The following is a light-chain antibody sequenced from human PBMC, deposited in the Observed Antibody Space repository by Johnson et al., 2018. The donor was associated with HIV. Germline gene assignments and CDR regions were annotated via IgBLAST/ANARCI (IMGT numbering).Light chain of an antibody. V-gene: IGLV1-51*01. Sequence: QAVLTQPPSVSAAPGQKVTISCSGTSSNIGNNYVSWYQQFPGTAPKLVIYDNNNRPSGIPDRFSGSNSGTSATLAITGLQTGAEADYYCGTWDSSLSAGGANYVFGTGTKVTVL. CDR2: DNN. J-gene: IGLJ1*01. CDR1: SSNIGNNY. CDR3: GTWDSSLSAGGANYV.